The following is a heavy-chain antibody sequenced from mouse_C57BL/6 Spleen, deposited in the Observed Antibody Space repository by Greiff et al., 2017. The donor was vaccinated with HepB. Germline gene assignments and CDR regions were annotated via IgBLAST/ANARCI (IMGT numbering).Heavy chain of an antibody. V-gene: IGHV1-15*01. J-gene: IGHJ2*01. D-gene: IGHD1-1*01. CDR2: IDPETGGT. CDR1: GYTFTDYE. CDR3: TRDLYGSNYFDY. Sequence: QVQLQQSGAELVRPGASVTLSCKASGYTFTDYEMHWVKQTPVHGLEWIGAIDPETGGTAYNQKFKGKAILTADKSSSTAYMELRSLTSEDSAVYYCTRDLYGSNYFDYWGQDTTLTVSS.